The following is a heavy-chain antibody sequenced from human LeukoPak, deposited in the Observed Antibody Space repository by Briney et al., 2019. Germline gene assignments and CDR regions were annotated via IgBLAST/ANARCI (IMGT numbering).Heavy chain of an antibody. D-gene: IGHD3-22*01. CDR3: AKGEYYDSSGYYDY. J-gene: IGHJ4*02. CDR2: FSWNSGSI. CDR1: GFTFDDYA. V-gene: IGHV3-9*01. Sequence: GRSLRLSCAASGFTFDDYAMHWVRQAPGKGLEWVSGFSWNSGSIGYADSVKGRFTISRDNAKNSLYLQMNSLRAEDTALYYCAKGEYYDSSGYYDYWGQGTLVTVSS.